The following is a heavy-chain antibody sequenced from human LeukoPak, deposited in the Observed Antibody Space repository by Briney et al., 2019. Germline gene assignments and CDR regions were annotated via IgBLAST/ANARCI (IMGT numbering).Heavy chain of an antibody. CDR2: INHSGST. CDR3: ARGRGARSSRWNNWFDP. J-gene: IGHJ5*02. V-gene: IGHV4-34*01. D-gene: IGHD6-13*01. CDR1: GGSFSAYY. Sequence: PSETLSLTCAVYGGSFSAYYWSWIRQPPGKGLEWIGEINHSGSTNYNPSLKSRVTISIDTSKNQFSLEMSSVTAADTAVYYCARGRGARSSRWNNWFDPWGQGTLVSVSS.